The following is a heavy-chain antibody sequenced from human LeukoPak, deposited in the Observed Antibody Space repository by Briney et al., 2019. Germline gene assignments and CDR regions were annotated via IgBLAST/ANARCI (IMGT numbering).Heavy chain of an antibody. D-gene: IGHD3-3*01. J-gene: IGHJ6*03. CDR2: IGRSSQYI. V-gene: IGHV3-21*01. CDR1: GFTLSLYS. CDR3: ARDASNIDFAPYFYYMDV. Sequence: TGGSLRLSCRASGFTLSLYSMHWVRQAPGKGLEWVSPIGRSSQYIYYGDSVRGRFTISRDNAKNSLYLDMNSPRAEDTAVYYCARDASNIDFAPYFYYMDVWGKGTTVTVSS.